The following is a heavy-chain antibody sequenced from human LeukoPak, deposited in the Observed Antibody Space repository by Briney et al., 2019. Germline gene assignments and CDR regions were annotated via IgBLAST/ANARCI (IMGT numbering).Heavy chain of an antibody. CDR1: GHSISSGYY. V-gene: IGHV4-38-2*02. D-gene: IGHD3-10*01. J-gene: IGHJ3*02. CDR3: ARSLRGVITIDAFDI. CDR2: IYYSGST. Sequence: PSETLSLTCTVSGHSISSGYYWGWIRQPPGKGLEWIGSIYYSGSTYYNPSLKSRVTISVDTSKNQFSLKLSSVTAADTAVYYCARSLRGVITIDAFDIWGQGTMVTVSS.